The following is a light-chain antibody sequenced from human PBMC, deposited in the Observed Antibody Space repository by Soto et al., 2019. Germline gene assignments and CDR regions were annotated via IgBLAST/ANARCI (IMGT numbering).Light chain of an antibody. Sequence: EIVLTQSPGTLSLSPGERATLSCRASQSVSSSYLAWYQQKPGQAPRLLIYGASSRATGIPDRFSGSGSGIAFTLTISRVEAEDFAVYYCQQYGSTYTFGQGTKLEIK. V-gene: IGKV3-20*01. J-gene: IGKJ2*01. CDR1: QSVSSSY. CDR2: GAS. CDR3: QQYGSTYT.